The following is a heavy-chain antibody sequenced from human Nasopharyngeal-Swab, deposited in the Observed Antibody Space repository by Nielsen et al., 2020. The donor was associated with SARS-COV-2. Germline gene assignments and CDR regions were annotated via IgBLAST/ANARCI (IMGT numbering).Heavy chain of an antibody. CDR1: GGTFSSYA. CDR2: IIPILGIA. CDR3: ARGNEGAAAGTGYYYYGIDV. V-gene: IGHV1-69*04. J-gene: IGHJ6*02. D-gene: IGHD6-13*01. Sequence: SVKVSCKASGGTFSSYAISWVRRAPGQGLEWMGRIIPILGIANYAQKFQGRVTITADKSTSTAYMELSSLRSEDTAVYYCARGNEGAAAGTGYYYYGIDVWGQGTTVTVSS.